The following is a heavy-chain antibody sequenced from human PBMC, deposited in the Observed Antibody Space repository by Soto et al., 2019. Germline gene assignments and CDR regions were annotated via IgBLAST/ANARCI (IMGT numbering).Heavy chain of an antibody. CDR3: TKANRYCSGANCFTFDY. V-gene: IGHV3-23*01. CDR2: FSSGGGGT. Sequence: SLRRSCTASGFTFSNYAMSWVRQAPGKGLEWVSTFSSGGGGTYYADSVKGRFTISRDNSKNTLSLQMNSLRAEDTAVYYCTKANRYCSGANCFTFDYWGLGTLVTVSS. CDR1: GFTFSNYA. J-gene: IGHJ4*02. D-gene: IGHD2-15*01.